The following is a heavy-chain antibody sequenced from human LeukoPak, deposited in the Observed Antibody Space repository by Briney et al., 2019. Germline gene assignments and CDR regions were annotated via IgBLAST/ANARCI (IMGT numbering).Heavy chain of an antibody. CDR1: GGSISSSSYY. CDR2: IYYSGST. CDR3: ARRYAPGSYGDDYFDY. V-gene: IGHV4-39*01. J-gene: IGHJ4*02. D-gene: IGHD5-18*01. Sequence: SETLSHTCTVSGGSISSSSYYWGWIRQPPGKGLEWIGSIYYSGSTYYNPSLKSRVTISVDTSKNQFSLKLSSVTAADTAVYYCARRYAPGSYGDDYFDYWGQGTLVTVSS.